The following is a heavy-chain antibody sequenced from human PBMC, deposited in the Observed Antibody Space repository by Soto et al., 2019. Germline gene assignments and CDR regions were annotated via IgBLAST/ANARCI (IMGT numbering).Heavy chain of an antibody. CDR3: ATVGYYYAFDY. CDR1: GYTLTYLS. Sequence: ASEKVACKVYGYTLTYLSMPWVLQAPGKGLEWMGGFDPDDGETIYAQKFQGRVTMTEDTSTDTAYMELSSLRSAATAVYDCATVGYYYAFDYWGQGTLVTFSS. CDR2: FDPDDGET. J-gene: IGHJ4*02. D-gene: IGHD3-10*01. V-gene: IGHV1-24*01.